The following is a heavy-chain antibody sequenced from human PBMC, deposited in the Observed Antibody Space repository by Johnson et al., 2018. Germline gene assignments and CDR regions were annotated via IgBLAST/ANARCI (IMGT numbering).Heavy chain of an antibody. J-gene: IGHJ6*03. V-gene: IGHV3-66*02. Sequence: QLVQSGGGLVQPGGSLRLSCAASGFTFSSYSMNWVRQAPGKGLEWVSVIYSGGSIYYADSVKGRFTIPRDNSKNTVYLQMNSRKAEDTAVYYCARAMGPGGRDYGTIHFMDVWGKGTTVTVSS. D-gene: IGHD5-18*01. CDR3: ARAMGPGGRDYGTIHFMDV. CDR1: GFTFSSYS. CDR2: IYSGGSI.